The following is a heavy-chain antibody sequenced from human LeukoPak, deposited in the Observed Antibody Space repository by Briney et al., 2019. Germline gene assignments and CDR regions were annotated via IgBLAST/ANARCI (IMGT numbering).Heavy chain of an antibody. CDR1: GFTVSSNY. V-gene: IGHV3-66*01. J-gene: IGHJ4*02. D-gene: IGHD6-19*01. Sequence: GGSLRLSCAASGFTVSSNYMSWVRQAPGKGLEWVSVIYSGGSTYYADSVKGRFTISRDNSKNTLYLQTNSLRAEDTAVYYCARDGIAVASGIDYWGQGTLVTVSS. CDR2: IYSGGST. CDR3: ARDGIAVASGIDY.